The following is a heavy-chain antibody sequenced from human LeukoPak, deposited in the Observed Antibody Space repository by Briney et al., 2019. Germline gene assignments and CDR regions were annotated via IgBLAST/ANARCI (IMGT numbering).Heavy chain of an antibody. CDR2: IYYSGST. Sequence: SETLSLTCTVSGGSISSSSYYWGWIRQPPGKGLEWIGSIYYSGSTYYNPSLKSRVTISVDTSKNQFSLKLSSVTAADTAVYYCARWGQVVPATIPHYSYYYHMDVWGKGTTVTVSS. CDR1: GGSISSSSYY. D-gene: IGHD2-2*01. CDR3: ARWGQVVPATIPHYSYYYHMDV. J-gene: IGHJ6*03. V-gene: IGHV4-39*07.